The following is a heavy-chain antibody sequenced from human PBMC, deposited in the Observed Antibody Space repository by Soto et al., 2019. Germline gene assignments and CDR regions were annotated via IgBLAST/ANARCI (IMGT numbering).Heavy chain of an antibody. CDR1: GFTFNTYG. V-gene: IGHV3-33*01. Sequence: QVQLVQSGGGVVQSGRSLRLSCISSGFTFNTYGMFWARQAPGTALEWVAGIWYDGSYRYYVDSVKGRFTVSRDNSKNTVYLEMNNLRAEDTAVYYCARISGSGHLGWFDPWGQGTLVTVSS. CDR3: ARISGSGHLGWFDP. CDR2: IWYDGSYR. J-gene: IGHJ5*02. D-gene: IGHD3-10*01.